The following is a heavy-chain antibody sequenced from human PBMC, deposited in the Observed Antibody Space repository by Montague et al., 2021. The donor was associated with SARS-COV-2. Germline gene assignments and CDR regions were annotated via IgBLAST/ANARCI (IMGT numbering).Heavy chain of an antibody. Sequence: SETLSLTCSVSGGSISSYYWSWIRQSPGKGLEWIGYIFHSGITDYNPSPKSRVTISVDMSMNQFSLQLNPVTAADSAVYYCARAEYNWNDCFDPWGQGTLVTVSS. CDR1: GGSISSYY. CDR3: ARAEYNWNDCFDP. J-gene: IGHJ5*02. V-gene: IGHV4-59*13. CDR2: IFHSGIT. D-gene: IGHD1-20*01.